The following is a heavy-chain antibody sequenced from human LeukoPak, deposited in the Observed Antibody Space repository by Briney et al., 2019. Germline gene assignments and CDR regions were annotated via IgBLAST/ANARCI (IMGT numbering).Heavy chain of an antibody. D-gene: IGHD2-21*02. Sequence: GGSLPLSCAASGFTFSSYGMHWVRQAPGKGLEWVAVISYDGSNKYYADSVKGRFTISRDNSKNTLYLQMNSLRAEDTAVYYCAKDTVVTAPFYGMDVWGQGTPVTVSS. J-gene: IGHJ6*02. CDR2: ISYDGSNK. V-gene: IGHV3-30*18. CDR1: GFTFSSYG. CDR3: AKDTVVTAPFYGMDV.